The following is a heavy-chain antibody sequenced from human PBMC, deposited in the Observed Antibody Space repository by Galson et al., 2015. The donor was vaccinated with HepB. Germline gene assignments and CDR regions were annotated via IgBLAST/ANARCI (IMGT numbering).Heavy chain of an antibody. CDR2: IYPGDSDT. CDR3: ARQKHDWLSHVAFDI. Sequence: QSGAEVKKPGESLKISCKGSGYSFTSYWIGWVRQMPGKGLEWMGIIYPGDSDTRYSPSFQGQVTISADKSTSTAYLQWSSLKASDTAMYYCARQKHDWLSHVAFDIWGQGTMVTVSS. CDR1: GYSFTSYW. J-gene: IGHJ3*02. D-gene: IGHD3-9*01. V-gene: IGHV5-51*01.